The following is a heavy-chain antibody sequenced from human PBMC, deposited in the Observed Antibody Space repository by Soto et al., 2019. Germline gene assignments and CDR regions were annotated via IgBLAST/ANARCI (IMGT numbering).Heavy chain of an antibody. J-gene: IGHJ5*02. CDR3: ARNTLYYYDSSGYPETSNWFDP. CDR2: IYYSGST. CDR1: GGSISSYY. D-gene: IGHD3-22*01. Sequence: PSETLSLTCTVPGGSISSYYWSWIRQPPGKGLEWIGYIYYSGSTNYNPSLKSRVTISVDTSKNQFSLKLSSVTAADTAVYYCARNTLYYYDSSGYPETSNWFDPWGQGTLVTVSS. V-gene: IGHV4-59*01.